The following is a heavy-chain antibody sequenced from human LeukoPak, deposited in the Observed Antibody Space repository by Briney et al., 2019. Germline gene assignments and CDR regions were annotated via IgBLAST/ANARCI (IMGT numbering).Heavy chain of an antibody. Sequence: ASVKVSCKASGYTFTSYGISWVRQAPGQGLEWMGWISAYNGNTNYAQKPQGRVTMTTDTSTSTAYMELRSLRSDDTAVYYCAITSFGYPSDYWGQGTLVTVSS. CDR3: AITSFGYPSDY. J-gene: IGHJ4*02. CDR2: ISAYNGNT. D-gene: IGHD5-12*01. V-gene: IGHV1-18*01. CDR1: GYTFTSYG.